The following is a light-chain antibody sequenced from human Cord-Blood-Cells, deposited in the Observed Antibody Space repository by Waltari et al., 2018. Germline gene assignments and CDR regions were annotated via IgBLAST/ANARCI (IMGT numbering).Light chain of an antibody. Sequence: QSALTQPASVSGSLGQSLTISCTGTSSHVGSYTLVSWYQQHPGKAPKLMIYEVSKRPSGVSNRFSVSKSGNTASLTISGLQAEDEADYYCCSYAGSSTFVFGGGTKLTVL. J-gene: IGLJ2*01. CDR1: SSHVGSYTL. CDR3: CSYAGSSTFV. CDR2: EVS. V-gene: IGLV2-23*02.